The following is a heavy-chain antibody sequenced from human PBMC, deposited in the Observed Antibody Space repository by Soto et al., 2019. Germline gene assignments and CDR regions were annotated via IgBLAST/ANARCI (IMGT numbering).Heavy chain of an antibody. J-gene: IGHJ4*02. V-gene: IGHV4-59*11. CDR2: IYYSGST. D-gene: IGHD4-17*01. CDR3: ARAYGYYFDY. CDR1: GGYISSISNHY. Sequence: SETLSLTCTVSGGYISSISNHYCSWIRQPPGKGLEWIGYIYYSGSTNYNPSLKSRVSISIDTSKNQFSLKLSSVTAADTAVYYCARAYGYYFDYWGQGTLVTVSS.